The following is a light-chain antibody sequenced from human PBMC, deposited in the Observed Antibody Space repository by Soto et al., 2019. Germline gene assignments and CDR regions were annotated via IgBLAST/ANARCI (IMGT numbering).Light chain of an antibody. Sequence: QSALTQPPSASGSPGQSVTISCTGTSSDVGGYNYVSWYQQHPGKAPKLMIYEVSKRPSGVPDRFSGSKSGTSATLGITGLQTGDEAIYYCGTWDSSLSARVVFGGGTKLTVL. CDR1: SSDVGGYNY. CDR3: GTWDSSLSARVV. CDR2: EVS. J-gene: IGLJ2*01. V-gene: IGLV2-8*01.